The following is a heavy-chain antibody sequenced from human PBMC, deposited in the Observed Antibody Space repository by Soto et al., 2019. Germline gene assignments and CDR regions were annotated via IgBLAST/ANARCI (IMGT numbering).Heavy chain of an antibody. CDR2: IIGSAYTT. D-gene: IGHD3-22*01. Sequence: GGSLRLSCAASGFTFGSYTMSWVRQAPGEGLEWVSAIIGSAYTTYQADFVKGRFTISRDNSKNMVYLQMNSLRADDTAFYYCAKGRTHSVSPFDYWGQGTLVTVSS. CDR3: AKGRTHSVSPFDY. CDR1: GFTFGSYT. J-gene: IGHJ4*02. V-gene: IGHV3-23*01.